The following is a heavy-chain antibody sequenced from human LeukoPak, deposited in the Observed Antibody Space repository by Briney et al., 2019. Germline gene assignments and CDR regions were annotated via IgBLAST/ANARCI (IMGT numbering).Heavy chain of an antibody. J-gene: IGHJ3*02. D-gene: IGHD3-3*01. CDR2: ISYDGSNK. Sequence: SGGSLRLSCAASGFTFSSYGMHWVRQAPGKGLEWVAVISYDGSNKYYADSVKGRFTISRDNSKNTLYLQMNSLRAEDTAVYYCARTYDFGRGPPGDAFDNWGPGTSVIVSS. CDR3: ARTYDFGRGPPGDAFDN. V-gene: IGHV3-30*03. CDR1: GFTFSSYG.